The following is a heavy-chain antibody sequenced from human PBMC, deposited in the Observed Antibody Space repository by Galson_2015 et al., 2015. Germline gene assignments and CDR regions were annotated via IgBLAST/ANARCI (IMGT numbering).Heavy chain of an antibody. CDR1: GYTFPSYD. J-gene: IGHJ5*02. V-gene: IGHV1-8*01. Sequence: QSGAEVKKPGESLKISFTASGYTFPSYDINWVRQATGQGLEWMGWMNPNSGNTGYAQKFQGRVTMTRNTSISTAYMELSSLRSEDTAVYYCARDFSMSSEGVRFDPWGQGTLVTVSS. CDR3: ARDFSMSSEGVRFDP. D-gene: IGHD3-3*01. CDR2: MNPNSGNT.